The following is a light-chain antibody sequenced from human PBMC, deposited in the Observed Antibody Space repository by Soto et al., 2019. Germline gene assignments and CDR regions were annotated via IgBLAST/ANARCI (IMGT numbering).Light chain of an antibody. J-gene: IGKJ1*01. CDR2: DAS. V-gene: IGKV3-20*01. Sequence: EIVLTQSPDTLSLSPGERATISCRASQTIGNNYLAWYQQKPGQAPRLLIYDASRRATGIPDRFTGSGSGADFALTISRLETEDFAVYYCQQCAYSPRTFGQGTKVEVK. CDR1: QTIGNNY. CDR3: QQCAYSPRT.